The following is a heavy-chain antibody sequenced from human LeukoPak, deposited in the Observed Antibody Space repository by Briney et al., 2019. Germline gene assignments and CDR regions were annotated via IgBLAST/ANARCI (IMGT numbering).Heavy chain of an antibody. D-gene: IGHD3-10*01. Sequence: SETLSLTCTVSGGSISSYYWSWIRQPPGKGLEWIGYIYYSGSTNYNPSLKSRVTISVDTSKNQFSPKLSSVTAADTAVYYCARSHGSGSYYDNWFDPWGQGTLVTVSS. J-gene: IGHJ5*02. CDR2: IYYSGST. CDR3: ARSHGSGSYYDNWFDP. CDR1: GGSISSYY. V-gene: IGHV4-59*01.